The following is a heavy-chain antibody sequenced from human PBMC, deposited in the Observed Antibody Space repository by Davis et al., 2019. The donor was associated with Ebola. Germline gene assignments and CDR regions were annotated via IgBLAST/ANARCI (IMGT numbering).Heavy chain of an antibody. D-gene: IGHD2-15*01. CDR3: ARDRVTCSGGSCYPGGMDV. J-gene: IGHJ6*02. V-gene: IGHV3-48*04. CDR1: GFTFSSYS. CDR2: ISSSSSTI. Sequence: GESLKISCAASGFTFSSYSMNWVRQAPGKGLEWVSYISSSSSTIYYADSVKGRFTISRDNAKNSLYLQMNSLRAGDTAVYYCARDRVTCSGGSCYPGGMDVWGQGTTVTVSS.